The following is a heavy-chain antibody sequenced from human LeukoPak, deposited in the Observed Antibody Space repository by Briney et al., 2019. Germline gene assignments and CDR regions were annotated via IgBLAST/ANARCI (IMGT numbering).Heavy chain of an antibody. J-gene: IGHJ4*02. CDR2: ISTDGSSN. V-gene: IGHV3-74*01. D-gene: IGHD6-19*01. CDR1: GVTFSGYW. CDR3: ARGRLTSSWYYFDY. Sequence: PGGSLRLSCAASGVTFSGYWMHWVRQAPGQGLVWVSRISTDGSSNTYADSVKGRFTISRDNAKNTLYLQMNSLRAEDTDVYYCARGRLTSSWYYFDYWGQGTLVTVSS.